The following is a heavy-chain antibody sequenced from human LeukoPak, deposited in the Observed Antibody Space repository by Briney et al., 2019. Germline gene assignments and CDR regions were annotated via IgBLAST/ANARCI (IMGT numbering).Heavy chain of an antibody. Sequence: PSETLSLTCTVSGGSISSYCWSWIRQPPGKGLEWIGYIYYSGSTNYNPSLKSRVTISVDTSKNQFSLKLSSVTAADTAVYYCARSFNSGYYPSFDYWGQGTLVTVSS. CDR3: ARSFNSGYYPSFDY. V-gene: IGHV4-59*01. D-gene: IGHD3-22*01. CDR1: GGSISSYC. J-gene: IGHJ4*02. CDR2: IYYSGST.